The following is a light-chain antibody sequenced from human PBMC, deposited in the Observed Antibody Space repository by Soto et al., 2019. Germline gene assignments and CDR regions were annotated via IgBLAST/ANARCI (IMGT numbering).Light chain of an antibody. Sequence: QSALTQPASVSGSPGQSITISCTGTSSDVGGYNYVSWYQQHPDKAPELMIYDVSNRPSGVSNRFSGSRSGNTASLTISGLQAEDEADYYCSSYTSSSTVIFGGGTKLTVL. V-gene: IGLV2-14*01. J-gene: IGLJ2*01. CDR3: SSYTSSSTVI. CDR1: SSDVGGYNY. CDR2: DVS.